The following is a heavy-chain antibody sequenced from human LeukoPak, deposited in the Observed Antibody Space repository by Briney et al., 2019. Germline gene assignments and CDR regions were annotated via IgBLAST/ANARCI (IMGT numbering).Heavy chain of an antibody. V-gene: IGHV4-39*07. D-gene: IGHD3-3*01. CDR1: GGSISSSSYY. CDR2: IYYSGST. J-gene: IGHJ3*02. CDR3: ARDAYYDFWSGYYTGYHDAFDI. Sequence: SETLSLTCTVSGGSISSSSYYWGWIRQPPGKGLEWIGSIYYSGSTYYNPSLKSRVTISVGTSKNQFSLKLSSVTAADTAVYYCARDAYYDFWSGYYTGYHDAFDIWGQGTMVTVSS.